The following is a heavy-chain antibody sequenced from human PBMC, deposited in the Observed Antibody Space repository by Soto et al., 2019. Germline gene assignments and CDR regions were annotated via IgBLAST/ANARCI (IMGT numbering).Heavy chain of an antibody. CDR3: ARHPRGKYCSSTSCYPLRWFDP. V-gene: IGHV4-39*01. Sequence: SETLSLTCTVSGDSISSSSYYWGWIRQPPGKGLEWIGSIYYSGSTYYNPSLKSRVTISVDTSKNQFSLKLSSVTAADTAVYYCARHPRGKYCSSTSCYPLRWFDPWGQGTLVTVSS. J-gene: IGHJ5*02. CDR1: GDSISSSSYY. CDR2: IYYSGST. D-gene: IGHD2-2*01.